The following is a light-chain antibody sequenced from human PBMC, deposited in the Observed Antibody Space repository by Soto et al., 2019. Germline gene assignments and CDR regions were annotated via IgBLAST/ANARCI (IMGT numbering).Light chain of an antibody. J-gene: IGLJ2*01. V-gene: IGLV1-51*01. CDR3: GTWDSSLSAVV. CDR1: SSNIGNNY. CDR2: DNN. Sequence: QSVLTQPPSVSAAPGHKVTISCSGSSSNIGNNYVSWYQQLPGTAPKLLIYDNNKRPSGIPDRFSGSKSGTSATLSITGLQTGDEADYYCGTWDSSLSAVVFGGGTKVTVL.